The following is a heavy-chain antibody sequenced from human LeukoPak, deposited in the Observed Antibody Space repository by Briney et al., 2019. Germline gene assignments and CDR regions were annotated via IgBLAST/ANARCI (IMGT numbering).Heavy chain of an antibody. Sequence: GGSLRLSCAASGFTFSSYGMHWVRQAPGKGLEWVAVISYDGSNKYYADSVKGRFTISRDNSKNTLYLQMNSLRAEDTAVYYCAKDLGCSSTSCYAGLDYWGQGTLVTVSP. CDR2: ISYDGSNK. CDR1: GFTFSSYG. CDR3: AKDLGCSSTSCYAGLDY. J-gene: IGHJ4*02. D-gene: IGHD2-2*01. V-gene: IGHV3-30*18.